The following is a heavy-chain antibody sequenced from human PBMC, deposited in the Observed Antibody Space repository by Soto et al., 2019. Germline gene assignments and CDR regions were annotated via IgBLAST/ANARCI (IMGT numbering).Heavy chain of an antibody. CDR1: GFTFSSYG. Sequence: GGSLRLSCAASGFTFSSYGMHWVRQAPGKGLEWVAVISYDGRNEYYADSVKGRFTISRDNSKNTLYLQMNSLKAEDTAVYYRARGDDYDSSTFDSWGQGTLVTVSS. J-gene: IGHJ4*02. CDR2: ISYDGRNE. V-gene: IGHV3-30*03. D-gene: IGHD3-22*01. CDR3: ARGDDYDSSTFDS.